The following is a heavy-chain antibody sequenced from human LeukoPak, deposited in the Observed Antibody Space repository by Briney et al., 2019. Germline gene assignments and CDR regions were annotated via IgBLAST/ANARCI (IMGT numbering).Heavy chain of an antibody. J-gene: IGHJ4*02. CDR1: GFTFSSYG. CDR2: ISSDGSNK. Sequence: PGRSLSLSCAASGFTFSSYGMHWVRQAPGKGLHWVAVISSDGSNKHYADSVKGRFTISRDNSKNTLSLQMDSLRAEDTAGYYCAKDQAAFGDYDFDYWGQGTLVTVPP. D-gene: IGHD4-17*01. CDR3: AKDQAAFGDYDFDY. V-gene: IGHV3-30*18.